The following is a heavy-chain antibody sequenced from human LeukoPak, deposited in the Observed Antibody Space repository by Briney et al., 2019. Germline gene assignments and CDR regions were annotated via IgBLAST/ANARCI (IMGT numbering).Heavy chain of an antibody. CDR2: FHNRRTT. J-gene: IGHJ5*02. D-gene: IGHD3-10*01. Sequence: PSETLSLTCTVSGGSISGYSWTWLRQPPGQGLEWLGYFHNRRTTSYNPSLTGRVTISVDTAMDQISLKLNSVTAADTAVYYCARGHLGLSPWGQGTLVTVSS. CDR1: GGSISGYS. V-gene: IGHV4-59*01. CDR3: ARGHLGLSP.